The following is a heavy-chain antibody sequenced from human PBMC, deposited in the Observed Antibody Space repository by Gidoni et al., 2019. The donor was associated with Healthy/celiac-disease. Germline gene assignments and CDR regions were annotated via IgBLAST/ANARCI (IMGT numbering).Heavy chain of an antibody. CDR1: GFTFSSYA. D-gene: IGHD3-10*01. CDR3: AKGGPYGSGSYYYYYYGMDV. CDR2: ISGSGGST. Sequence: EVQLLESGGGLVQPGGSLRLSCAASGFTFSSYAMSWVRQAPGKGLEWVSAISGSGGSTYYADSVKGRFTISRDNSKNTLYLQMNSLRAEDTAVYYCAKGGPYGSGSYYYYYYGMDVWGQGTTVTVSS. V-gene: IGHV3-23*01. J-gene: IGHJ6*02.